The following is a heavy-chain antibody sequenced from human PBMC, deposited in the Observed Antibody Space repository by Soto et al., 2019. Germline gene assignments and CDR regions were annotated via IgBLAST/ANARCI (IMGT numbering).Heavy chain of an antibody. V-gene: IGHV4-30-4*01. CDR3: AREDDGGYRDYYGLAV. Sequence: QVQLQQSGPGLVKPSHTLSLTCTVSGGSISFDHYYWTWIRQPPGMGLEWLGYVHYSGSVLYTPSRRSPVSISVDTSKNQCSLKLSSVTAADTAVYFCAREDDGGYRDYYGLAVWGQGTTVTVSS. J-gene: IGHJ6*02. CDR1: GGSISFDHYY. D-gene: IGHD4-17*01. CDR2: VHYSGSV.